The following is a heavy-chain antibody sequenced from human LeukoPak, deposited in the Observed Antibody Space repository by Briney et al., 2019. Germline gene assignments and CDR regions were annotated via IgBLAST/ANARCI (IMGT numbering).Heavy chain of an antibody. CDR3: ARDHGAVAATPNDAFDI. V-gene: IGHV3-66*01. CDR2: VYSSGDT. D-gene: IGHD6-19*01. CDR1: GYTFTSYG. J-gene: IGHJ3*02. Sequence: SCKASGYTFTSYGISWVRQAPGKGLEWVSVVYSSGDTYYADSVKGRFTMSRDTSKNTLYLQMNSLRAEDTALYYCARDHGAVAATPNDAFDIWGQGTMVTVSS.